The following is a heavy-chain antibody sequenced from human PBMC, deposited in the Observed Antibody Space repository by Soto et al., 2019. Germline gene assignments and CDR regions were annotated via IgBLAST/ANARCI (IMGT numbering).Heavy chain of an antibody. CDR1: GFTFSSYS. D-gene: IGHD3-3*01. V-gene: IGHV3-21*01. CDR2: ISSSSSYI. CDR3: ASYTYYDYPNWFDP. J-gene: IGHJ5*02. Sequence: GGSLRLSCAASGFTFSSYSMNWVRQAPGKGLEWVSSISSSSSYIYYADSVKGRFTISRDNAKNSLYLQMNSLRAEDTAVYYCASYTYYDYPNWFDPWGQGTLVTVSS.